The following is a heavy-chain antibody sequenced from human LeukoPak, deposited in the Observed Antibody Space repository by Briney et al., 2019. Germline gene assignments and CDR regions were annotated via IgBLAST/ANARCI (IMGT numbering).Heavy chain of an antibody. V-gene: IGHV1-18*01. Sequence: GASVKVSCKASGYTFTSYGISWVRQAPGQGLEWMGWISAYNGNTNYAQKLQGRVTMTTDTSTSTAYMELRSLRSDDTAVYYCARDMVPASYYYYGMDVWGQGTTVTVSS. CDR3: ARDMVPASYYYYGMDV. J-gene: IGHJ6*02. CDR1: GYTFTSYG. CDR2: ISAYNGNT. D-gene: IGHD3-10*01.